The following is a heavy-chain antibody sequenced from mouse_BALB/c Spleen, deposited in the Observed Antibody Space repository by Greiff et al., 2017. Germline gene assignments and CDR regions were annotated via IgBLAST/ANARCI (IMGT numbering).Heavy chain of an antibody. Sequence: EVQLQESGTVLARPGASVKMSCKASGYTFTSYWMHWVKQRPGQGLEWIGAIYPGNSDTSYNQKFKGKAKLTAVTSTSTTYMELSSLTNEDSAVYYCTNYYYGSSSYYFDYWGQGTTLTVAS. CDR1: GYTFTSYW. CDR2: IYPGNSDT. V-gene: IGHV1-5*01. D-gene: IGHD1-1*01. J-gene: IGHJ2*01. CDR3: TNYYYGSSSYYFDY.